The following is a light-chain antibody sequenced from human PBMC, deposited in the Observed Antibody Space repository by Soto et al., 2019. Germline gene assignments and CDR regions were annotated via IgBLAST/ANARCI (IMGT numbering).Light chain of an antibody. J-gene: IGKJ1*01. CDR2: AVS. Sequence: SGSQSVSSSSVAWYRQRPGQAPRLLIYAVSSRAIDTPDRFRGSGSGTDLTLTISPLEPAECAVYYCQDFGDSVWTFGQGTKVDIK. V-gene: IGKV3-20*01. CDR3: QDFGDSVWT. CDR1: QSVSSSS.